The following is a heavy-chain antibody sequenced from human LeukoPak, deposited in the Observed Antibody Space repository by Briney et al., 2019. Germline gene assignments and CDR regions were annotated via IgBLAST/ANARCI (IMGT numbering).Heavy chain of an antibody. Sequence: ASVKVSCKASGYTFTSYGISWVRQAPGQGLEWMGCISAYNGNTNYAQKLQGRVTMTTDTSTSTAYMELRSLRSDDTAVYCCARGYSGSYSGWFDPWGQGTLVTVSS. CDR3: ARGYSGSYSGWFDP. D-gene: IGHD1-26*01. CDR1: GYTFTSYG. V-gene: IGHV1-18*01. CDR2: ISAYNGNT. J-gene: IGHJ5*02.